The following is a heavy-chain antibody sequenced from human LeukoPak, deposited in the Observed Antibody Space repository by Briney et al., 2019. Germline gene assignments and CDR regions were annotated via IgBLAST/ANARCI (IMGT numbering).Heavy chain of an antibody. CDR2: IYYSGST. V-gene: IGHV4-39*01. CDR3: ARRIAAAGTFY. Sequence: SETLSLTYTVSGGSISSSSYYWGWIRQPPGKGLEWIGSIYYSGSTYYNPSLKSRVTISVDTSKNQFSLKLSSVTAADTAVYYCARRIAAAGTFYWGQGTLVTVSS. J-gene: IGHJ4*02. CDR1: GGSISSSSYY. D-gene: IGHD6-13*01.